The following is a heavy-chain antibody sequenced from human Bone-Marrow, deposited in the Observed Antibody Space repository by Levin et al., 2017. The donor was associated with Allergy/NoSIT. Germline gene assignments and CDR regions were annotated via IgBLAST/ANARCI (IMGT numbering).Heavy chain of an antibody. V-gene: IGHV3-30*18. J-gene: IGHJ6*03. CDR2: ISYDGRDK. CDR1: GFTFSSYG. D-gene: IGHD3-10*01. Sequence: GGSLRLSCAASGFTFSSYGMHWVRQAPGKGLEWVAVISYDGRDKDSTDSVKGRFTVSREDSKNTMHLQMNSLRIEDTAVYYCAKAAIRGVMGSYYYYMDVWGKGTTVTVSS. CDR3: AKAAIRGVMGSYYYYMDV.